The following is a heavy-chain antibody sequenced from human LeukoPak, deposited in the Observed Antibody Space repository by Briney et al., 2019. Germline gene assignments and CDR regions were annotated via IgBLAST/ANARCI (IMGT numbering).Heavy chain of an antibody. CDR2: MNPNSGNT. Sequence: GASVKVSCKASGYTFTSYDINWVRQATGQGLEWMGWMNPNSGNTGYAQKFQGRVTMTRNTSISTAYMELSSLRSEDTAVYYCARGDEYSSSSVSYYGMDVWGQGTTVTVS. CDR3: ARGDEYSSSSVSYYGMDV. J-gene: IGHJ6*02. CDR1: GYTFTSYD. D-gene: IGHD6-6*01. V-gene: IGHV1-8*01.